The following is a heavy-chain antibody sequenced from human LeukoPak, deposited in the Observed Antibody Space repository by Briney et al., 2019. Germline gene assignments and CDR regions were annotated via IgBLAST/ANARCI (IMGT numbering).Heavy chain of an antibody. Sequence: GASVKVSCKASGGTFSSYAISWVRQAPGQGLEWMGGIIPIFGTANYAQKFQGRVTITADESTSTAYMELSSLRSEDTAVYYCACQDAGASGAFDIWGQGTMVTVSS. CDR1: GGTFSSYA. V-gene: IGHV1-69*13. D-gene: IGHD2-15*01. CDR3: ACQDAGASGAFDI. CDR2: IIPIFGTA. J-gene: IGHJ3*02.